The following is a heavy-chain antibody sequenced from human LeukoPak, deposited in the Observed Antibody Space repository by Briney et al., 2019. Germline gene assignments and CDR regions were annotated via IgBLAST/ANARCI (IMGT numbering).Heavy chain of an antibody. J-gene: IGHJ4*02. CDR1: GFTFDDYA. V-gene: IGHV3-9*01. CDR2: ISWNGGSI. CDR3: AKDRGPYGDRFGYFDY. Sequence: GGSLRLSCAASGFTFDDYAMHWVRQAPGKGLEWVSGISWNGGSIAYADSVKGRFSISRDNAKNSLFLQMNSLRTEDTALYYYAKDRGPYGDRFGYFDYGGQGTLVTVSS. D-gene: IGHD4-17*01.